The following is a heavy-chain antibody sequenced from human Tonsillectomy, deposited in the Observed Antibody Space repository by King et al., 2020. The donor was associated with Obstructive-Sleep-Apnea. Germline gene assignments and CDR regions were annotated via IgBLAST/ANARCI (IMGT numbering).Heavy chain of an antibody. D-gene: IGHD4-17*01. V-gene: IGHV3-30*02. Sequence: VQLVESGGGVVQPGRSLRLSCAASGFSFSSYGMHWVRQAPGKGLEWVAFIRYDGSNKYYADSVKGRFTISRDNSKNTLYLQMNSLRAEDTAVYYFAKDHYYGDYRFAFDIWGQGTMVTVSS. J-gene: IGHJ3*02. CDR2: IRYDGSNK. CDR3: AKDHYYGDYRFAFDI. CDR1: GFSFSSYG.